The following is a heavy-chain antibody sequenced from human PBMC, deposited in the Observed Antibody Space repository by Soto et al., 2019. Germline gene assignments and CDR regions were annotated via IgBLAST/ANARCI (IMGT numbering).Heavy chain of an antibody. D-gene: IGHD3-9*01. CDR3: VREREYDILTGDDPLFDF. CDR2: ISYEGSNK. J-gene: IGHJ4*02. V-gene: IGHV3-30-3*01. CDR1: GFTFSSYA. Sequence: HPGGALKLSCAASGFTFSSYAMHWVRQTPSKGLKWVAVISYEGSNKYYEDTVKGRFTISRDNSNNTLYLQMNRPRVEDTAVYYCVREREYDILTGDDPLFDFSVQGTLVSVSS.